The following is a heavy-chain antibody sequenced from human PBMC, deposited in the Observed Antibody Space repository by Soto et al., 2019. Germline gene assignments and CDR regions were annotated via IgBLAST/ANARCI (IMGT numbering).Heavy chain of an antibody. J-gene: IGHJ3*01. CDR1: GYTFTTNF. CDR2: ISPGGGTT. CDR3: ARAHYASDAFDF. Sequence: VQLVQSGAEVKKPGASVKISCKASGYTFTTNFIHWIRQAPGQGLEWVGIISPGGGTTVYAQKCQGRVIMNRDTSTITVYMELRNLRSEDTAVFYCARAHYASDAFDFWGRGTMVIVSS. V-gene: IGHV1-46*03. D-gene: IGHD3-10*01.